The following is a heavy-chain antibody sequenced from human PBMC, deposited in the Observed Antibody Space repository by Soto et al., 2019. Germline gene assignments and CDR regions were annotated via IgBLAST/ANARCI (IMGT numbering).Heavy chain of an antibody. CDR2: MNPNSGNT. CDR3: ARGNPITMIVVVAPDFDY. J-gene: IGHJ4*02. CDR1: GYTFTSYD. Sequence: ASVKVSCKASGYTFTSYDINWVRQATGQGLEWMGWMNPNSGNTGYAQKFQGRVTMTRNTSISTAYMELSSLRSDDTAVYYCARGNPITMIVVVAPDFDYWGQGTPVTVSS. V-gene: IGHV1-8*01. D-gene: IGHD3-22*01.